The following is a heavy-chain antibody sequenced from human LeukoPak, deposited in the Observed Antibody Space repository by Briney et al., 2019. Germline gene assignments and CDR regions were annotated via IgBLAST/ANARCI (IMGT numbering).Heavy chain of an antibody. J-gene: IGHJ5*02. V-gene: IGHV4-30-2*01. CDR2: IYHSGST. Sequence: SQTLSLTCTVSGGSISSGGYYWSWIRPPPGQGLEWIGYIYHSGSTYYNPSLKSRVTISVDRSKNQFSLKLGSVTAADTAVYYCARGGYCYDSSGYYPWGQGTLVTVSS. CDR3: ARGGYCYDSSGYYP. CDR1: GGSISSGGYY. D-gene: IGHD3-22*01.